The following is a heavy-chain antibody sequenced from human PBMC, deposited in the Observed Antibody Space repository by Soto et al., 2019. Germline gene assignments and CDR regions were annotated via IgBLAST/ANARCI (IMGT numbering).Heavy chain of an antibody. CDR1: GASISSYY. V-gene: IGHV4-59*01. D-gene: IGHD3-22*01. CDR3: ARGDYYEYFQD. J-gene: IGHJ1*01. Sequence: SETLSLTCTVSGASISSYYWSWIRQPPGKGLEWIAYIYYSGSTNYNPSLKSRVTISVDTSKNQFSLRLTSVTAADTAVYYCARGDYYEYFQDWGQGTLVTVCS. CDR2: IYYSGST.